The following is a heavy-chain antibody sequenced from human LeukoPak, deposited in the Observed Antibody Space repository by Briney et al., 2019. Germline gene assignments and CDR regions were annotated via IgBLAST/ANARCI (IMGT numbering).Heavy chain of an antibody. D-gene: IGHD3-22*01. CDR3: ARVVVVRSFDY. CDR2: INSDGSST. V-gene: IGHV3-74*01. CDR1: GFTFDDYA. J-gene: IGHJ4*02. Sequence: GGSLRLSCAASGFTFDDYAMHWVRQAPGKGLVWVSRINSDGSSTSYADSVKGRFTISRDNAKNTLYLQMNSLRAEDTAVYYCARVVVVRSFDYWGQGTLVTVSS.